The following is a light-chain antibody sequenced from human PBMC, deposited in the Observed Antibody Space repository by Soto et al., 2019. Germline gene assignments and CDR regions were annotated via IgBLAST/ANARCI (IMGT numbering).Light chain of an antibody. J-gene: IGLJ3*02. CDR2: EVS. CDR1: GSDVGFSKF. CDR3: SSYTSSTTGV. Sequence: QSVLTQPASVSGSPGQSITISCTGTGSDVGFSKFVSWHQQHTGKAPKLIIYEVSDRPSGVSNRFSGSKSGNTASLTISGLQAEDEADYYCSSYTSSTTGVFGGGTKLTVL. V-gene: IGLV2-14*01.